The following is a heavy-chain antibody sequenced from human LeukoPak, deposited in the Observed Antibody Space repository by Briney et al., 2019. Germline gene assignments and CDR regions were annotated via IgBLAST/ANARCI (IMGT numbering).Heavy chain of an antibody. CDR1: GFIFRNYG. CDR3: AKAPYPRVVVTEHFDY. J-gene: IGHJ4*02. Sequence: GGSLRLSCAASGFIFRNYGMNWVRQAPGKGLEWVSGISGHGDITYYADSVKGRFTISRDNSKNTLYLQMNSLRAEDTAVYYCAKAPYPRVVVTEHFDYWGQGTLVTVSS. V-gene: IGHV3-23*01. CDR2: ISGHGDIT. D-gene: IGHD2-21*02.